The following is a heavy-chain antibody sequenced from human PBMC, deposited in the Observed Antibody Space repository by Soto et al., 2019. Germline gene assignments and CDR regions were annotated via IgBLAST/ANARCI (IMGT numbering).Heavy chain of an antibody. CDR2: IVVGSGNT. D-gene: IGHD6-13*01. CDR3: AADPFDIVAGPAYYGMDV. J-gene: IGHJ6*02. V-gene: IGHV1-58*01. Sequence: ASVKVSCNAPGFTFTSSAVQWVRLARGQRLEWIGWIVVGSGNTNYAQKFQERVTITRDMSTSTAYMELSSLRSEDTAVYYCAADPFDIVAGPAYYGMDVWGQGTTVTVSS. CDR1: GFTFTSSA.